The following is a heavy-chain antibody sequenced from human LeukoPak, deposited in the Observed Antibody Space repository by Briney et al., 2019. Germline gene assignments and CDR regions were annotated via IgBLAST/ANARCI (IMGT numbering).Heavy chain of an antibody. J-gene: IGHJ4*02. V-gene: IGHV3-23*01. CDR2: ISGSGSNT. Sequence: GGSLRLSCAASGFTFRNFALNWVRQAPGKGLEWVSTISGSGSNTYYTDSVRGRFTISRDNSKNTLYLQMNSLRAEDTAVYYCAKDAGATPDYWGQGTLVTVSS. D-gene: IGHD1-26*01. CDR3: AKDAGATPDY. CDR1: GFTFRNFA.